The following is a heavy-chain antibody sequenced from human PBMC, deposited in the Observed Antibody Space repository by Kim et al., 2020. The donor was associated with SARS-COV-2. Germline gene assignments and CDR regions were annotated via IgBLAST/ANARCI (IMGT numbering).Heavy chain of an antibody. J-gene: IGHJ4*02. Sequence: GGSLRLSCAASGFMFSAYAMNWVRQAPGKGLEWVAGLSGSGGYTFYADSVKGRFTVSRDNSNNIVHLQMNSLRTDDTAKYYCANVGSSCKSFFDSWGLGT. CDR3: ANVGSSCKSFFDS. CDR2: LSGSGGYT. V-gene: IGHV3-23*01. CDR1: GFMFSAYA. D-gene: IGHD2-15*01.